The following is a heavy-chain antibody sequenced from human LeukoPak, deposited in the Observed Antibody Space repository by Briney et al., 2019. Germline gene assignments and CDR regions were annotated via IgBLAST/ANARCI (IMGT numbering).Heavy chain of an antibody. CDR1: GFSLSTSGVG. D-gene: IGHD5-18*01. Sequence: SGPTLVNPTQTLTLTCTFSGFSLSTSGVGVGWIRQPPGKALECLALIYWDDDKRYSPSLKSRLTITKDTSKNQVVLTMTNMDPVDTATYYCTHLDTAMTNGEFGFAYWGQGTLVTVSS. V-gene: IGHV2-5*02. J-gene: IGHJ4*02. CDR2: IYWDDDK. CDR3: THLDTAMTNGEFGFAY.